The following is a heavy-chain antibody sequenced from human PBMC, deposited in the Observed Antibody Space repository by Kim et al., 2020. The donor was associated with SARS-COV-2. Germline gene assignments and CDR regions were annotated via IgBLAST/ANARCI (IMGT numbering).Heavy chain of an antibody. Sequence: KFQGRVTITADESTSTAYRELSSLRSEDTAVYYCAREDSGSYYNDNWFDPWGQGTLVTVSS. J-gene: IGHJ5*02. V-gene: IGHV1-69*01. CDR3: AREDSGSYYNDNWFDP. D-gene: IGHD3-10*01.